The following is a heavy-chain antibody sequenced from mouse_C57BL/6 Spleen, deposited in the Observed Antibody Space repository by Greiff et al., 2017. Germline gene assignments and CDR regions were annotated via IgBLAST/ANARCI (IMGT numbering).Heavy chain of an antibody. CDR2: IYPGGGYT. D-gene: IGHD1-1*01. J-gene: IGHJ2*01. V-gene: IGHV1-63*01. CDR1: GYTFTNYW. CDR3: ARYTHYYGSSYRYFDY. Sequence: VQLQQSGAELVRPGTSVKMSCKASGYTFTNYWIGWAKQRPGHGLEWIGDIYPGGGYTNYNEKFKGKATLTADKSSSTAYMQFSSLTSEDSAIYYCARYTHYYGSSYRYFDYWGQGTTLTVSS.